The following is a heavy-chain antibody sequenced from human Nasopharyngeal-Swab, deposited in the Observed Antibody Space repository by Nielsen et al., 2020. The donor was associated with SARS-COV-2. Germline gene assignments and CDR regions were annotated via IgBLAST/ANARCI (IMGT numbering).Heavy chain of an antibody. CDR2: ISYDGSNK. J-gene: IGHJ4*02. Sequence: GESLKISCAASGFTFSSYAMHWVRQAPGKGLEWVAVISYDGSNKYYADSVKGRFTIPRDNSKNTLYLQMNSLRAEDTAVYYCAREDTMIVTPDYWGQGTLVTVSS. CDR1: GFTFSSYA. CDR3: AREDTMIVTPDY. V-gene: IGHV3-30*04. D-gene: IGHD3-22*01.